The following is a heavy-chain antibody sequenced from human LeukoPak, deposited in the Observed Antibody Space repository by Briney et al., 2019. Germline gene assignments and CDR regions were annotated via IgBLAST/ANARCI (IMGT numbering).Heavy chain of an antibody. CDR1: GFFFSRYG. CDR3: AKSWDTVTRGRTYFDY. CDR2: ISNDGSET. Sequence: GGSLRLSCVASGFFFSRYGMHWVRQAPGKGLEWVAIISNDGSETYYVDSVKGRFTISRGNSKNMLYLQVNSLRVEDTAVYYCAKSWDTVTRGRTYFDYWGQGTLVIASS. J-gene: IGHJ4*02. D-gene: IGHD4-17*01. V-gene: IGHV3-30*18.